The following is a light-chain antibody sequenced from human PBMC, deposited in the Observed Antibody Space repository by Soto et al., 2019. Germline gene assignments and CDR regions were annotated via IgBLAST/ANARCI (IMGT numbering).Light chain of an antibody. V-gene: IGKV3-11*01. Sequence: TESPCTLFALVWYRVPLSWRASQSVSNSLACYQQQPGQPPTLLXYDVSNRATGIPPRFSGSGSGTDFTLPITSLQPAEYAVYYCHQHYSKLRVTFGHGTKVDIK. CDR1: QSVSNS. J-gene: IGKJ1*01. CDR2: DVS. CDR3: HQHYSKLRVT.